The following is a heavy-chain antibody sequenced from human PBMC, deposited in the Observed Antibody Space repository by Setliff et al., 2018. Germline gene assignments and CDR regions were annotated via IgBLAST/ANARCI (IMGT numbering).Heavy chain of an antibody. Sequence: GGSLRLSCAASGFIFSDSAVHWVRQAPGKGLVWISYISSIGRLIHYADSVKGRFTVFRGNAGNSVHLQMNNLRVDDAAIYYCASPPIRQYNYYMDVWGKGTTVTVSS. J-gene: IGHJ6*04. CDR3: ASPPIRQYNYYMDV. D-gene: IGHD1-20*01. CDR2: ISSIGRLI. V-gene: IGHV3-11*01. CDR1: GFIFSDSA.